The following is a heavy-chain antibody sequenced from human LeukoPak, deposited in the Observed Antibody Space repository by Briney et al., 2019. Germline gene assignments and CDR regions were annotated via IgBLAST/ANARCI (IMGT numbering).Heavy chain of an antibody. Sequence: GGSLRLSCAASGFIFSRYAMHWVRQAPGTGLEWVAVIWYDGINKFHADSVKGRFTISRDNSKNTVYLQMNSLRAEDTAVYYCTRERKSGIAAFDYWGQGTLVTVSS. CDR2: IWYDGINK. CDR1: GFIFSRYA. J-gene: IGHJ4*02. CDR3: TRERKSGIAAFDY. V-gene: IGHV3-33*01. D-gene: IGHD6-13*01.